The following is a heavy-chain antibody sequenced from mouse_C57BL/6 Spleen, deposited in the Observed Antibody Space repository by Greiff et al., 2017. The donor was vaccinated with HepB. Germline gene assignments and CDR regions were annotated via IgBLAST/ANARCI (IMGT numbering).Heavy chain of an antibody. CDR2: IDPETGGT. Sequence: VQLKQSGAELVRPGASVTLSCKASGYTFTDYEMHWVKQTPVHGLEWIGAIDPETGGTAYNQKFKGKAILTADKPSSTAYMELRSLTSEDSAVYYCTRDNYVNYAMDYWGQGTSVTVSS. J-gene: IGHJ4*01. CDR3: TRDNYVNYAMDY. CDR1: GYTFTDYE. V-gene: IGHV1-15*01. D-gene: IGHD1-3*01.